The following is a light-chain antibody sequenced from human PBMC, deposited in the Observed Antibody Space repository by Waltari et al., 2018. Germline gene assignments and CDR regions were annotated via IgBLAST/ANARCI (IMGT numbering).Light chain of an antibody. CDR3: AAWDDSLNGVV. CDR2: SNN. V-gene: IGLV1-44*01. CDR1: SSNIGSNT. Sequence: QSVLTQPHSASGPPGQRVTISCSGRSSNIGSNTVNWYQQLPGTAPKLLIYSNNQRPSGVPDRFSGSKSGTSASLAISGLQSEDEADYYCAAWDDSLNGVVFGGGTKLTVL. J-gene: IGLJ2*01.